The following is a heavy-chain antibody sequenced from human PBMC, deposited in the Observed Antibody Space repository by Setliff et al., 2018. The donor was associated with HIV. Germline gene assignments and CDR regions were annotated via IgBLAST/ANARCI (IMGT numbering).Heavy chain of an antibody. CDR1: GGSFNNYS. CDR3: ARDEEVVVTAIRDYYYYYMDV. CDR2: MYYSGST. V-gene: IGHV4-59*12. D-gene: IGHD2-21*02. Sequence: PSETLSLTCGVFGGSFNNYSWNWFRQPPGKTLEWIGSMYYSGSTYYSSSLKSRVSISLDTSKNQFSLKLSSVAAADTAVYYCARDEEVVVTAIRDYYYYYMDVWGKGTTVTVSS. J-gene: IGHJ6*03.